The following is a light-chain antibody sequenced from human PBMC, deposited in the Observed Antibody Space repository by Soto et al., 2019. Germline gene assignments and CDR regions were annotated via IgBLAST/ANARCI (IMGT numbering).Light chain of an antibody. J-gene: IGKJ3*01. CDR2: GAS. CDR3: QHSGST. V-gene: IGKV3-20*01. CDR1: QSVSSSY. Sequence: EIVLTQSPGTLSLSPGERATLSCRASQSVSSSYLAWYQQKPGQAPRLLIYGASSRATTIPARFIGSGSGTNFTLTINNLQSEDFAVYYCQHSGSTFGPGTIVDIK.